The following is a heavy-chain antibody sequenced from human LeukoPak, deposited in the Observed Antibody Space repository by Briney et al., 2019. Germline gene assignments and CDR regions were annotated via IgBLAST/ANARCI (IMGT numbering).Heavy chain of an antibody. Sequence: ASVKVSCKASGYTFTSYGISWVRQAPGQGLEWMGIINPSGGSTSYAQKFQGRVTMTRDTSTSTVYMELSSPRSEDTAVYYCAGRSGSSQLPDYWGQGTLVTVSS. J-gene: IGHJ4*02. CDR1: GYTFTSYG. V-gene: IGHV1-46*01. CDR2: INPSGGST. CDR3: AGRSGSSQLPDY. D-gene: IGHD1-26*01.